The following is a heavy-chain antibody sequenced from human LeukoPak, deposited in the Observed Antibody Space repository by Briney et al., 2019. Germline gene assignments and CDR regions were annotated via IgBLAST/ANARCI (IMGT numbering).Heavy chain of an antibody. CDR2: FIPIFGSA. CDR3: ARSPPGLIYMDV. J-gene: IGHJ6*03. V-gene: IGHV1-69*13. Sequence: SVKVSCKASGGTFSSYAISWVRQAPGQGFEWMGGFIPIFGSAHYAQKFQGRVMITADESTTTGYMELSSLRSEDTAVYYCARSPPGLIYMDVCGMGTTVFVSS. D-gene: IGHD2-8*01. CDR1: GGTFSSYA.